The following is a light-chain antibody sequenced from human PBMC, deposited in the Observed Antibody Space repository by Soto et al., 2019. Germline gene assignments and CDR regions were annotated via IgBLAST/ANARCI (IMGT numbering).Light chain of an antibody. CDR1: QSVSSSY. Sequence: EIVLTQSPGTLSLSLGARATLSCRASQSVSSSYLAWYKQKPGQAPRLLIYDTSSMATGIPDRFSGSGSGTDFTLTISRLEPEDFAVYYCQQYGNSPPWTFGQGTKMESK. CDR2: DTS. CDR3: QQYGNSPPWT. J-gene: IGKJ1*01. V-gene: IGKV3-20*01.